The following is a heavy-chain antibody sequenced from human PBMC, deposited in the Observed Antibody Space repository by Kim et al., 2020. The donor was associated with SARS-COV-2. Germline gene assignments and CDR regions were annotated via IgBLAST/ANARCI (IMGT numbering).Heavy chain of an antibody. D-gene: IGHD4-4*01. Sequence: GGSLRLSCAASRFTFNSYAMHWVRQAPGKGLEWVAVISYDGRNKYYADSVKGRFTISRDNSKNTLYLQMKSLRGEDTAVYYCARSEAPRLQMDYWGQGTLVTVSS. CDR1: RFTFNSYA. CDR2: ISYDGRNK. J-gene: IGHJ4*02. V-gene: IGHV3-30*04. CDR3: ARSEAPRLQMDY.